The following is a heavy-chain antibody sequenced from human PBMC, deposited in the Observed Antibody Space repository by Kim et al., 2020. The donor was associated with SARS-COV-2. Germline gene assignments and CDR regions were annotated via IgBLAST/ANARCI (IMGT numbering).Heavy chain of an antibody. V-gene: IGHV7-4-1*02. Sequence: ASVKVSCKASGYTFTANAITWVRQAPGQGLEWMGWINTNTGYPTYAPGFTGRVIFTMDTSVSSAYLEISGLKAEDTAVYYCARTIAADYWGQGTLVTVSS. D-gene: IGHD2-15*01. CDR2: INTNTGYP. CDR1: GYTFTANA. CDR3: ARTIAADY. J-gene: IGHJ4*02.